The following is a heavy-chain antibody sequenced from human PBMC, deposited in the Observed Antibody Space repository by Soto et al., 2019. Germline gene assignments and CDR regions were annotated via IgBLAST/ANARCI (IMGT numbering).Heavy chain of an antibody. V-gene: IGHV4-30-2*01. D-gene: IGHD6-6*01. Sequence: SETLSLTCAVSGGSISSGGYSWSWIRQPPGKGLEWIGYIYHSGGTYYNPSLKSRVTISLDTSKNQFSLKLSSVTAADTAVYYCARSHIVPRLLMYPYDYWGQGTLVTVSS. CDR1: GGSISSGGYS. CDR2: IYHSGGT. J-gene: IGHJ4*02. CDR3: ARSHIVPRLLMYPYDY.